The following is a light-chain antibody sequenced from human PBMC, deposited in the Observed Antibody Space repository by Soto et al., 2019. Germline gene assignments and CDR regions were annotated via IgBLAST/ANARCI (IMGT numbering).Light chain of an antibody. J-gene: IGKJ2*01. CDR2: WAS. Sequence: DIVMTQSPDSLAVSLGERATINCKSSQSLLYSSNNKNYLAWYQQKPGQPPKLLIYWASTRESGVPDRFSGSGSGTDFTLTISSPQAEDVAVYYCHQYYSTPSTFGQGTKLEIK. CDR1: QSLLYSSNNKNY. CDR3: HQYYSTPST. V-gene: IGKV4-1*01.